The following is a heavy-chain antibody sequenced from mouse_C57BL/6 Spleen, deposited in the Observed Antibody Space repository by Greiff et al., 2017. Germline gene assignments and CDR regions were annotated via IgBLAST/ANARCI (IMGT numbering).Heavy chain of an antibody. CDR2: IWSGGST. CDR3: ARYYGRYFDV. CDR1: GFSLTSYG. Sequence: QVHVKQSGPGLVQPSQSLSITCTVSGFSLTSYGVHWVRQSPGKGLEWLGVIWSGGSTDYNAAFISRLSISKDNSKSQVFFKMNSLQADDTAIYYCARYYGRYFDVWGTGTTVTVSS. V-gene: IGHV2-2*01. J-gene: IGHJ1*03. D-gene: IGHD1-1*02.